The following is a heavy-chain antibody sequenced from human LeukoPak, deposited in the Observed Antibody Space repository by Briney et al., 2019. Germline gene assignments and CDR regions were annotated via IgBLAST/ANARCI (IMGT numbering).Heavy chain of an antibody. J-gene: IGHJ4*02. V-gene: IGHV3-21*01. Sequence: PGGSLRLSCAASGFTFSSYSMNWVRQAPGKGLEWVSSISSSSYIYYADSVKGRFTISRDNAKNSLYLQMNSLRAEDTAVYYCARDLIITMVRGVSFDYWGQGTLVTVSS. CDR1: GFTFSSYS. CDR3: ARDLIITMVRGVSFDY. D-gene: IGHD3-10*01. CDR2: ISSSSYI.